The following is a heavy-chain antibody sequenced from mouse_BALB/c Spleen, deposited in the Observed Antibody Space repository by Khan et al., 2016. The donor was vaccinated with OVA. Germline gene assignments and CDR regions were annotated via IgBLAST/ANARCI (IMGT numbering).Heavy chain of an antibody. Sequence: QVQLKQSGPGLVAPSQSLSITCTVSGFSLTSYGVHWVRQPPGKGLEWLIVIWSDGASTYNSALKSRLSISKDNSKSQVFLKMNSLQTDDTAMYXCARGNFNAMDYWGQGASVTVSS. CDR2: IWSDGAS. D-gene: IGHD2-1*01. CDR3: ARGNFNAMDY. J-gene: IGHJ4*01. V-gene: IGHV2-6*02. CDR1: GFSLTSYG.